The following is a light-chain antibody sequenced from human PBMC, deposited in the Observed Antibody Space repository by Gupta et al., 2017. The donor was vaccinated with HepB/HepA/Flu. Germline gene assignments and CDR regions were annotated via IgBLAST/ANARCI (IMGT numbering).Light chain of an antibody. CDR3: NSYASSTTLR. V-gene: IGLV2-14*01. J-gene: IGLJ2*01. Sequence: QSALTQPASVSGSPGPSITISCTGTSSDVGGYNSVSWYQQHPGKAPKLMIYDVSNRPSGVSNRFSGSKSGNTASLTISGLQAEDEADYYCNSYASSTTLRFGGGTKLTVL. CDR1: SSDVGGYNS. CDR2: DVS.